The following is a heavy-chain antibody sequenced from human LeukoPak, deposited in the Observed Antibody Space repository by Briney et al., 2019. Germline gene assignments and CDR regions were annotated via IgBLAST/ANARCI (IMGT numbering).Heavy chain of an antibody. V-gene: IGHV4-59*01. CDR1: GGSISSYY. Sequence: PSETLSLTCTVSGGSISSYYWSWIRQPPGKGLEWIGYIYYSGSTNYNPSLKSRVTISVDTSKNQFSLKLSSVTAADTAVYYCARILGYCSGGSCYRSDDAFDIWGQGTMVTVSS. D-gene: IGHD2-15*01. CDR2: IYYSGST. CDR3: ARILGYCSGGSCYRSDDAFDI. J-gene: IGHJ3*02.